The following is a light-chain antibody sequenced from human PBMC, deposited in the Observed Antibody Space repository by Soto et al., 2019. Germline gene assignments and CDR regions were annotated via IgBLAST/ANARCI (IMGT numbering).Light chain of an antibody. CDR2: EVT. Sequence: QSALTQPPSASGSPGQTVTISCTGTSSDVGSYNYVSWYQQHPDQAPKLMLYEVTKRPSGVPDRFSGSKSGNTASLTVAGIQAEDEADYYCSLYVDNNNLLFGGGTKLTVL. J-gene: IGLJ2*01. CDR1: SSDVGSYNY. CDR3: SLYVDNNNLL. V-gene: IGLV2-8*01.